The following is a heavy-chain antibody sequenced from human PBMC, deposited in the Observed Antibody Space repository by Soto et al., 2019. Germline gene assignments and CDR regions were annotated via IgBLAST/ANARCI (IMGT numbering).Heavy chain of an antibody. CDR1: GFTFSNYA. CDR3: ANPYSSGSGSYGGFDY. Sequence: EVQLLESGGALVQPGGSLRVSCAASGFTFSNYAMSWLRQTPGKGLEWVSAIGSSGDGTYYADSVKGRFTISRDNSRNTLYLQMTSLRAEDTAIYFCANPYSSGSGSYGGFDYWGQGTLVTVSS. CDR2: IGSSGDGT. J-gene: IGHJ4*02. V-gene: IGHV3-23*01. D-gene: IGHD3-10*01.